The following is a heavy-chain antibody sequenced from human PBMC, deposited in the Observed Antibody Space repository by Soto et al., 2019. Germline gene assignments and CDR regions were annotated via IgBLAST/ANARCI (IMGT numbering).Heavy chain of an antibody. CDR2: IIPVLGRA. D-gene: IGHD1-1*01. CDR3: AREVITTALSRRLEP. V-gene: IGHV1-69*08. Sequence: QVQLVQSGAEVKTPGSSVKVSCKASACTFSGYTNSWVRQAPGQGLEWMGRIIPVLGRANYAQKFQGIVTISGDKTATTAYMELSRLRSEDTAICFCAREVITTALSRRLEPWGQGNLVTVSS. CDR1: ACTFSGYT. J-gene: IGHJ5*02.